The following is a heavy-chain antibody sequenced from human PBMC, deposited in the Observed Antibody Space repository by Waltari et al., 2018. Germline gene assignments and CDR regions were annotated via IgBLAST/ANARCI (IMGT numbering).Heavy chain of an antibody. Sequence: QVQLQESGPGLVKPSEPLSLTCTVSGCSLSSYSWRWIRQPAGKGLEWIGRIYTSGSTNYNPSLKSRVTMSVDTSKNQFSLKLSSVTAADTAVYYCARGRQWLEYNWFDPWGQGTLVTVSS. D-gene: IGHD6-19*01. V-gene: IGHV4-4*07. CDR2: IYTSGST. CDR3: ARGRQWLEYNWFDP. J-gene: IGHJ5*02. CDR1: GCSLSSYS.